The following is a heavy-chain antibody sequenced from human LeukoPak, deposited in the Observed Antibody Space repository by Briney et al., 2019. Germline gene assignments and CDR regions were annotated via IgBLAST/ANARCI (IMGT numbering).Heavy chain of an antibody. V-gene: IGHV4-34*01. CDR2: IDHSGNT. CDR3: ARSYYYVDF. J-gene: IGHJ4*02. CDR1: GGFFSGYY. Sequence: SETLSLTCAVYGGFFSGYYWSWIRQPPGQGLEWIGEIDHSGNTNYDPSLKSRVTMSIDTSKSQFSLRLTSLTAADTAVYYCARSYYYVDFWAQGARVTVSS. D-gene: IGHD3-10*01.